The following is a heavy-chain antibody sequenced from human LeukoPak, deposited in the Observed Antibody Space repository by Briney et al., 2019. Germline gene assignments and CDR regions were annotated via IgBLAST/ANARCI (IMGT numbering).Heavy chain of an antibody. D-gene: IGHD2-2*01. CDR3: AGCSTSSSFDY. V-gene: IGHV3-48*01. CDR2: ISSSSSSTT. CDR1: GFTFSSYS. Sequence: GGSLRLSCAASGFTFSSYSMNWVRQAPGKGLEWISYISSSSSSTTHYADSVKGRFTISRDNSKNTLYLQMNSLRAEDTAVYYCAGCSTSSSFDYWGQGTLVTVSS. J-gene: IGHJ4*02.